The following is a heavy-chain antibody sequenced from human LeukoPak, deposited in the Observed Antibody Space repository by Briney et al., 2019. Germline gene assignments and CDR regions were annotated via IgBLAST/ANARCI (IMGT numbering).Heavy chain of an antibody. CDR2: IYYSGNT. CDR1: GGSISSYH. J-gene: IGHJ2*01. D-gene: IGHD6-13*01. V-gene: IGHV4-59*01. Sequence: KPSETLSLTCTVSGGSISSYHWSWIRQPPGKGLEWIGYIYYSGNTNYNPSLKSRVTISVDTSKNQFSLKLSSVTAADAAVYYCARVYYSRSYDYWYFDLWGRGTLVTVSS. CDR3: ARVYYSRSYDYWYFDL.